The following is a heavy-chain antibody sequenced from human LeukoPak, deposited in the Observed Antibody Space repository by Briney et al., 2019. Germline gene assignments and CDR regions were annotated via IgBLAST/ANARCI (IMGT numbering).Heavy chain of an antibody. D-gene: IGHD1-7*01. V-gene: IGHV4-39*01. J-gene: IGHJ4*02. Sequence: PGGSLRLSCAASGFTFSDYYMSWIRQPPGKGLEWIGSAYFIGRTNYDPSFKSRVTISVDTSKNQFSLKLSSVTAADTAVYYCARRGNWNYVLDNWGQGTLAIVSS. CDR1: GFTFSDYY. CDR3: ARRGNWNYVLDN. CDR2: AYFIGRT.